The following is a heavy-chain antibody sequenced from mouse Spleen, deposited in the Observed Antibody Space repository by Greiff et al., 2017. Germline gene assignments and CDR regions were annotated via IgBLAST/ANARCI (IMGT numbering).Heavy chain of an antibody. CDR1: GYSITSGYD. CDR2: ISYSGST. D-gene: IGHD2-3*01. J-gene: IGHJ3*01. Sequence: EVQVVESGPGMVKPSQSLSLTCTVTGYSITSGYDWHWIRHFPGNKLEWMGYISYSGSTNYNPSLKSRISITHDTSKNHFFLKLNSVTTEDTATYYCARGGLLWFAYWGQGTLVTVSA. V-gene: IGHV3-1*01. CDR3: ARGGLLWFAY.